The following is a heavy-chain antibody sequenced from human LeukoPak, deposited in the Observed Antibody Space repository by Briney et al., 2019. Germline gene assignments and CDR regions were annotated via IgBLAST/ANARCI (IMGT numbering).Heavy chain of an antibody. V-gene: IGHV4-39*01. J-gene: IGHJ6*03. CDR3: ARQRAARLPYYYYYYMDV. CDR1: DGSISSSTYF. Sequence: PSETLSLTCAVSDGSISSSTYFWGWLRQPPGKGLEWIGSSYYSGSTYYNPSLKSRITISVDTSKNHFSLRLSSVTAADTAVYYCARQRAARLPYYYYYYMDVWGKGTTVTVSS. D-gene: IGHD6-6*01. CDR2: SYYSGST.